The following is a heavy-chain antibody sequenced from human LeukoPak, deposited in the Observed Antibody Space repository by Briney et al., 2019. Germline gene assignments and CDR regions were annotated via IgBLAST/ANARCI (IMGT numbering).Heavy chain of an antibody. CDR2: INHSGYT. Sequence: SETLSLTCAVSGVSFNDYYWSWVRQTPGKGLEWIGEINHSGYTNDSPSLKSRVTLSIDTSRKQFSLNLRSVTVADTGTYYCTRMTTGHDYWGQGTLVTVSS. CDR1: GVSFNDYY. CDR3: TRMTTGHDY. D-gene: IGHD4-17*01. V-gene: IGHV4-34*01. J-gene: IGHJ4*02.